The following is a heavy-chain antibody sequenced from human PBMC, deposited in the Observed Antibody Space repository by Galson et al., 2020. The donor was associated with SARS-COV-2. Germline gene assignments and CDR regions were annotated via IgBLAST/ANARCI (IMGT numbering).Heavy chain of an antibody. CDR2: IDWDDDK. D-gene: IGHD6-19*01. CDR1: GFSLSTSGMC. Sequence: SGPTLVKPTQTLTLTCTFSGFSLSTSGMCVSWIRQPPGKALEWLARIDWDDDKYYSTSLKTRLTISKDTSKNQVVLTMTNMDPVDTATYYCARITDWYSSGWYGPYGFDPWGQGTLVTVSS. J-gene: IGHJ5*02. V-gene: IGHV2-70*11. CDR3: ARITDWYSSGWYGPYGFDP.